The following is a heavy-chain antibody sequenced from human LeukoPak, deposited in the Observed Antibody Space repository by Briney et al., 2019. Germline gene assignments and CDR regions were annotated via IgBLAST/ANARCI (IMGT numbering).Heavy chain of an antibody. V-gene: IGHV1-69*13. D-gene: IGHD5-24*01. CDR2: ITPIFGTA. CDR1: GGTFSSYA. J-gene: IGHJ6*02. Sequence: ASVKVSCKASGGTFSSYAISWVRQAPGQGLEWMGGITPIFGTANYAQKFQGRVTITADESTSTAYMELSSLRSEDTAVYHCARVVLGRRWLQTSYYYGMDVWGQGTTVTVSS. CDR3: ARVVLGRRWLQTSYYYGMDV.